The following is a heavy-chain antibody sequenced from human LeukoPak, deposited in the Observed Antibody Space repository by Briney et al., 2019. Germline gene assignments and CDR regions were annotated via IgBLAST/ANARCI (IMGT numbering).Heavy chain of an antibody. V-gene: IGHV3-21*01. CDR3: ARDLHSGEVDI. CDR2: ISSSSTYI. J-gene: IGHJ3*02. D-gene: IGHD7-27*01. Sequence: GGSLRLSCAASGFTFSIYTMNWVRQAPGKGLEWVSSISSSSTYIYYADSVKGRFTISRDNAKNSLYLQMNSLRAEDTAVYYFARDLHSGEVDIWGQGTMVTVSS. CDR1: GFTFSIYT.